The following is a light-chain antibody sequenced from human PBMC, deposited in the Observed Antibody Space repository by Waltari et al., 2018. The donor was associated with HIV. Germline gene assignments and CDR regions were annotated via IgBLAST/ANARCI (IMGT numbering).Light chain of an antibody. J-gene: IGKJ4*01. CDR1: AIIHTY. V-gene: IGKV1-39*01. Sequence: DIQMTQSPSSLSASVGDTVTLTCRATAIIHTYVTWYQQKSGKAPKLLIYDASTFETGVPSRFTGGGSATFFTLTISNLQSEDFATYYCQQSYSAPLTFGGVTTLEIK. CDR2: DAS. CDR3: QQSYSAPLT.